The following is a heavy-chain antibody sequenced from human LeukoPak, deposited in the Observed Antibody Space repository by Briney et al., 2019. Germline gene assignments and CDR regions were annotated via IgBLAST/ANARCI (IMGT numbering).Heavy chain of an antibody. Sequence: PGGSLRLSCAASGFTFSSYGMSWVRQAPGKGLEWVSAISGSGGSTYYADSVKGRFTISRDNSKNTLYLQMNSLRAEDTAVYYCAKVRPYDILTGGIDYWGQGTLVTVSS. D-gene: IGHD3-9*01. V-gene: IGHV3-23*01. CDR3: AKVRPYDILTGGIDY. CDR1: GFTFSSYG. J-gene: IGHJ4*02. CDR2: ISGSGGST.